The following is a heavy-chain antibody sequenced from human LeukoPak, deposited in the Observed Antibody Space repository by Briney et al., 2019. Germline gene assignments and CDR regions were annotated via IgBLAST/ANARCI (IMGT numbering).Heavy chain of an antibody. Sequence: ASVKVSCKASGYTFTGYYMHWVRQAPGQGLEWMGWINPNSGGTNYAQKFQGRVTMTRDTSISTAYMELSRLRSDDTAVYYCARVLYSSSWYSRGYFDYWGQGTLVTVSS. D-gene: IGHD6-13*01. CDR3: ARVLYSSSWYSRGYFDY. J-gene: IGHJ4*02. CDR2: INPNSGGT. V-gene: IGHV1-2*02. CDR1: GYTFTGYY.